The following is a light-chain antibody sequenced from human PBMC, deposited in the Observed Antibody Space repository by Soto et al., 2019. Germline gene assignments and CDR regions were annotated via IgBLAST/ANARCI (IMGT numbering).Light chain of an antibody. Sequence: DIQMTQSPSTLSGSVGDRVTITCRASQTISSWLAWYQQKPGKAPKLLIYKASTLKSGVPSRFSGSGSGTEFTLTISSLQPDDFGTFYCQQYNSAPFTFGPGTKVDIK. J-gene: IGKJ3*01. CDR3: QQYNSAPFT. V-gene: IGKV1-5*03. CDR2: KAS. CDR1: QTISSW.